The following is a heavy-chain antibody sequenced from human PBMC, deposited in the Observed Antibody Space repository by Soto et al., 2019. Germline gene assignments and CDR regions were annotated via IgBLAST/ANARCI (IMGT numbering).Heavy chain of an antibody. CDR3: ARSFFSAGKCFTYYLDP. CDR1: GLTFNRYW. Sequence: PGESLSLSCAASGLTFNRYWMHWVRHAPGKGLVWVSHINTDGSNTNNADSEKGRFTISRDNAKSTLLLQMNSLRDEDTAVYYCARSFFSAGKCFTYYLDPWGQGIPVTVYS. J-gene: IGHJ5*02. D-gene: IGHD3-22*01. CDR2: INTDGSNT. V-gene: IGHV3-74*01.